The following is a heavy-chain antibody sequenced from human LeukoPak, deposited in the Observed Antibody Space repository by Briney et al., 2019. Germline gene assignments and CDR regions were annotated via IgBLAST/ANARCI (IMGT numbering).Heavy chain of an antibody. D-gene: IGHD2-15*01. V-gene: IGHV3-21*01. CDR1: GFTFSSYS. CDR2: ISSSSSYI. CDR3: AKGPAPYCSGGSCYSPHWYFDL. Sequence: GGSLRLSCAASGFTFSSYSMNWVRQAPGKGLEWVSSISSSSSYIYYADSVKGRFTISRDNAKNSLYLQMNSLRAEDTAVYYCAKGPAPYCSGGSCYSPHWYFDLWGRGTLVTVSS. J-gene: IGHJ2*01.